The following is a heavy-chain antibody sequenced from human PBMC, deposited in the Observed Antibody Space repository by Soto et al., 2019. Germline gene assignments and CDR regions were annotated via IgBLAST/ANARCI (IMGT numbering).Heavy chain of an antibody. CDR3: AKVGPITNWYVDY. D-gene: IGHD1-1*01. CDR2: ISYDGNVA. CDR1: GFTFSNYG. Sequence: QVQLVESGGGVVQPGRSLRLSCAASGFTFSNYGMHWVRQAPGKGLEWVIVISYDGNVAYYADSVKGRFTISRDNSKNTLYLQMNSLRTEDTAMYYSAKVGPITNWYVDYGGQGNLVTVSS. V-gene: IGHV3-30*18. J-gene: IGHJ4*02.